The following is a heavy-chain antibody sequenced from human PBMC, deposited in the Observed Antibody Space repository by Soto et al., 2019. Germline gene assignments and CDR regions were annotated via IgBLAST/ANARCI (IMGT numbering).Heavy chain of an antibody. CDR3: AKGIAYYYYYGMDV. CDR1: GFTFSSYA. V-gene: IGHV3-23*01. D-gene: IGHD2-15*01. Sequence: PGGSLRLSCAASGFTFSSYAMSWVRQAPGKGLEWVSAISGSGGSTYYADSVKGRFTIPRDNSKNTLYLQMNSLRAEDTAVYYCAKGIAYYYYYGMDVWGQGTTVTVSS. J-gene: IGHJ6*02. CDR2: ISGSGGST.